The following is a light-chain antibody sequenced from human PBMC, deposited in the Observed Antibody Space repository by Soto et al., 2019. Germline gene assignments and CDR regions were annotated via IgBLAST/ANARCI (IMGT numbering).Light chain of an antibody. V-gene: IGLV2-14*03. CDR1: SSDVGGYNY. CDR3: SSYTSSSTLYV. CDR2: DVS. Sequence: QSALTQPASVSGSPGQSITISCTGTSSDVGGYNYVSWYQQHPGKAPKLMIYDVSNRPSGVSYRFSCSKSGNTASLTISGLQAEDEADYYCSSYTSSSTLYVFGTGTKVTVL. J-gene: IGLJ1*01.